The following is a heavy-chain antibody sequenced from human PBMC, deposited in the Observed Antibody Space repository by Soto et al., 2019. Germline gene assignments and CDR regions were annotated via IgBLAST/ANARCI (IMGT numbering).Heavy chain of an antibody. J-gene: IGHJ3*02. CDR1: GGSISSGGYY. V-gene: IGHV4-31*03. CDR3: ARDRPNSSGWYGLAFDI. Sequence: SETLSLTCTVSGGSISSGGYYWSWIRQHPGKGLEWIGYIYYSGSTYYNPSLKSRVTISVDTSKNQFSLKLSSVTAADTAVYYCARDRPNSSGWYGLAFDIWGQGTMV. D-gene: IGHD6-19*01. CDR2: IYYSGST.